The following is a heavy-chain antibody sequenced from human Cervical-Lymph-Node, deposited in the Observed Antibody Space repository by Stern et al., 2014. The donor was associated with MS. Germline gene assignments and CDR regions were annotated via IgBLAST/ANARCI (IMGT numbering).Heavy chain of an antibody. CDR1: GGSISSGSYY. D-gene: IGHD2-21*01. Sequence: VQLVESGPGLVKPSQTLSLTCTVSGGSISSGSYYWSWIRQPAGKGLEWIGRIYTSGSTNYNPSLKSRVTISVDTSKNQFSLKLGSVTAADTAVYYCARDRAGVSPFDYWGQGTLVTVSS. CDR3: ARDRAGVSPFDY. J-gene: IGHJ4*02. CDR2: IYTSGST. V-gene: IGHV4-61*02.